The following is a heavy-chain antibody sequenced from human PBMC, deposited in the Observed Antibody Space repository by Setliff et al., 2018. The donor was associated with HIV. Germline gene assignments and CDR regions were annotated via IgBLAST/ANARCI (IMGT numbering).Heavy chain of an antibody. D-gene: IGHD4-17*01. Sequence: GGSLRLSCAASGFTFSSFAMNWVRQAPGKGLEWVSYNDLDSRAIYYADSVRGRFTISRDNARDSLYLQMNSLRAGDTAVYFCAKDERSVTTYWGQGTLVTVSS. V-gene: IGHV3-48*04. J-gene: IGHJ4*02. CDR3: AKDERSVTTY. CDR2: NDLDSRAI. CDR1: GFTFSSFA.